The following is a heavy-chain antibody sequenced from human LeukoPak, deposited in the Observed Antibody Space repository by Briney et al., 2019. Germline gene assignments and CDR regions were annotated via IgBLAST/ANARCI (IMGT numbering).Heavy chain of an antibody. J-gene: IGHJ4*02. D-gene: IGHD2/OR15-2a*01. Sequence: GGSLRLSCAASGFTFSSYGMHWVRQAPGKGLEWVAVISYDGSNKYYADSVKGRFTISRDNSKNALYLQMNSLRDEDTAVYYCAKASSNYFYYFEYWGQGTLVTVSS. CDR1: GFTFSSYG. CDR3: AKASSNYFYYFEY. V-gene: IGHV3-30*18. CDR2: ISYDGSNK.